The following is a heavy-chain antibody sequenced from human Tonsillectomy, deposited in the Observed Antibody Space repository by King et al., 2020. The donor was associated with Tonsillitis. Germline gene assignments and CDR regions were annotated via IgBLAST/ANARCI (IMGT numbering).Heavy chain of an antibody. CDR1: GFTFSSYG. CDR2: IWYDGSNK. V-gene: IGHV3-33*01. CDR3: ARSRITIFGGDDS. D-gene: IGHD3-3*01. Sequence: VQLVESGGGVVQPGGSLRLSCAASGFTFSSYGMHWVRQAPGKGLEWVAVIWYDGSNKYYADSVKGRFTISRDNSKNTLYLQMNSLRAEDTAVYYCARSRITIFGGDDSWGQGTLVTVSS. J-gene: IGHJ4*02.